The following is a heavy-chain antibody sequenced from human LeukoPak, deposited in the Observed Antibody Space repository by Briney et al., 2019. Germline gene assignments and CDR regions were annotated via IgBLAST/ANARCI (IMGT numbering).Heavy chain of an antibody. V-gene: IGHV3-30-3*01. CDR3: AVSRYCSSTSCYDY. J-gene: IGHJ4*02. CDR2: ISYDGSNK. D-gene: IGHD2-2*01. CDR1: GCTFSSYA. Sequence: GGSLRLSCAASGCTFSSYAMHWVRQAPGKGLEWVAVISYDGSNKYYADSVKGRFTISRDNSKNTLYLQMNSLRAEDTAVYYCAVSRYCSSTSCYDYWGQGTLVTVSS.